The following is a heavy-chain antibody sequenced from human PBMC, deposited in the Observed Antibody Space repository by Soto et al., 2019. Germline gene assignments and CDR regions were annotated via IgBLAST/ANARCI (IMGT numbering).Heavy chain of an antibody. CDR1: GLNLSTFG. CDR3: AKDLIRCTSTMCFRTSPMDS. J-gene: IGHJ4*02. Sequence: GGSLRLSCVGSGLNLSTFGMHWVRQAPGRGLEWVSSVSDSGCATHYADSVKGRFTISRDNSKNILYLDMHSLRAEDTAVYYCAKDLIRCTSTMCFRTSPMDSWGQGKLVTVSS. D-gene: IGHD1-7*01. V-gene: IGHV3-23*01. CDR2: VSDSGCAT.